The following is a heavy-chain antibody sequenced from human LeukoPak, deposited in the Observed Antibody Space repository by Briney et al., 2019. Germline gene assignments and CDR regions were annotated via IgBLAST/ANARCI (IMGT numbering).Heavy chain of an antibody. D-gene: IGHD4-17*01. V-gene: IGHV3-23*01. J-gene: IGHJ4*02. CDR2: ISGSGGST. CDR3: AKNDYGDYVRVSALDY. Sequence: GGSLRLSCAASGFTFSSYAMSWVRQAPGKGLGWVSAISGSGGSTYYADSVKGRFTISRDNSKNTLYLQMNSLRAEDTAVYYCAKNDYGDYVRVSALDYWGQGTLVTVSS. CDR1: GFTFSSYA.